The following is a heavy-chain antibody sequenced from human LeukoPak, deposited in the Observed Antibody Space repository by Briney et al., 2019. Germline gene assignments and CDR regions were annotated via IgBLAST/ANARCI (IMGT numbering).Heavy chain of an antibody. D-gene: IGHD3-16*02. V-gene: IGHV1-8*01. CDR3: ARDTYLRLGELSLHYFDY. J-gene: IGHJ4*02. CDR2: MNPNSGNT. CDR1: GYTFTIYD. Sequence: ASVTVSCTASGYTFTIYDINWVRQAPGQGLEWMGWMNPNSGNTGYAQKFQGRVTMTRNTSISTAYMELSSLRSEDTAVYYCARDTYLRLGELSLHYFDYWGQGTLVTVSS.